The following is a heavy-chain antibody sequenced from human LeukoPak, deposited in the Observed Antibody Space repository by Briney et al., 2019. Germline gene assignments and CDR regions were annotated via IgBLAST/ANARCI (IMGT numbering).Heavy chain of an antibody. CDR3: AKGAREAFYDFWSGSSHFDY. J-gene: IGHJ4*02. CDR2: ISGRGGST. Sequence: PGGSLRLSCAASGFTFSSYAMSWVRQAPGKGLEWVSAISGRGGSTYFADSVKGRFTVSRDNSKNTLYLQMNSLRAEDTALYCCAKGAREAFYDFWSGSSHFDYWGQGTLVTVSS. V-gene: IGHV3-23*01. D-gene: IGHD3-3*01. CDR1: GFTFSSYA.